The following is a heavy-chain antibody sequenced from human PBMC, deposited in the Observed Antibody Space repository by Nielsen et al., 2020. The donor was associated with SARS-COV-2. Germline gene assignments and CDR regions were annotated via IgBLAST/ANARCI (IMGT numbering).Heavy chain of an antibody. J-gene: IGHJ4*02. CDR3: GRLRDRFSSGWHLDY. CDR2: IYPGDSDI. V-gene: IGHV5-51*01. Sequence: GESLKTSCKASGYTFTTYWIGWVRQMPGNGLEWMGTIYPGDSDIRYSPSFQGQVTISVDKSINTAYLQWSSLRASDSAIYYCGRLRDRFSSGWHLDYWGQGTLVTVSS. CDR1: GYTFTTYW. D-gene: IGHD6-25*01.